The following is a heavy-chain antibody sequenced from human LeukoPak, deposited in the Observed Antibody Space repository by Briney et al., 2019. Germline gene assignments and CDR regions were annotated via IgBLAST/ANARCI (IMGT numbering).Heavy chain of an antibody. CDR1: GFTLSDYY. Sequence: GGSLRLSCVASGFTLSDYYMSWIRQAPGKGLEWISFISSSGSTKYYADSVKGWFTISRDNSKNTLYLQMNSLRAEDTAVYYCAKRNYYFDYWGQGTLVTVSS. CDR3: AKRNYYFDY. V-gene: IGHV3-11*01. D-gene: IGHD1-14*01. J-gene: IGHJ4*02. CDR2: ISSSGSTK.